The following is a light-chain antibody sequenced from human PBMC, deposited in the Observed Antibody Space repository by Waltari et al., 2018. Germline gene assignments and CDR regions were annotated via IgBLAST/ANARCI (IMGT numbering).Light chain of an antibody. CDR3: LQALQSPLS. CDR2: MGS. V-gene: IGKV2-28*01. J-gene: IGKJ4*01. Sequence: DIVMTQSPLSLSVTPGEPASISCRSTLSPLPINGYNYLDWYLQKPGQSPHLLIYMGSQRASGVPDRFSGNGSGTNFTLRISRVEAEDVGIYYCLQALQSPLSFGGGTKVEIK. CDR1: LSPLPINGYNY.